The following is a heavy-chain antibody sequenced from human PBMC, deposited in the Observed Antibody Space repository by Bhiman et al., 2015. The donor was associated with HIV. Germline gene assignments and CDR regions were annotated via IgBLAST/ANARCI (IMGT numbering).Heavy chain of an antibody. CDR3: AKDLGESENEEWATDYYDFSIGYPGQDPRGVVGIFDI. CDR1: GFTFDDYA. Sequence: EVQLVESGGGLVQPGRSLRLSCAVSGFTFDDYAMHWVRQAPGKGLEWVSGISWNSGGIDYVDSVKGRFTISRDNSKNTLYLQMNSLRAEDTAVYYCAKDLGESENEEWATDYYDFSIGYPGQDPRGVVGIFDIWGQGTMVTVSS. J-gene: IGHJ3*02. CDR2: ISWNSGGI. V-gene: IGHV3-9*01. D-gene: IGHD3-3*01.